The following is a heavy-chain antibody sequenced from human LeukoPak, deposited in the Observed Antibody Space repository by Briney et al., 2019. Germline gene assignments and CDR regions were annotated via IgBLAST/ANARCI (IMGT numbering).Heavy chain of an antibody. J-gene: IGHJ4*02. D-gene: IGHD3-3*01. CDR2: IKSKKDGGIT. Sequence: GGSLRLSCAASGINFSNAWLTWVRQAPGKGLEWVGRIKSKKDGGITDYAAPVKGRFTISRDDSKDTLYLQMNSLKIEDTAVYYCSTGGGVLRFLGGQGTLATVSS. CDR1: GINFSNAW. CDR3: STGGGVLRFL. V-gene: IGHV3-15*01.